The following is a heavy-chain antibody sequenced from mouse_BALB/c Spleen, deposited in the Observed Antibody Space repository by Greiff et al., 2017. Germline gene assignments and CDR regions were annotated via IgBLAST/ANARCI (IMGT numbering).Heavy chain of an antibody. V-gene: IGHV1-18*01. CDR3: ARWGITNGYYAMDY. J-gene: IGHJ4*01. Sequence: EVKLEESGPELVKPGASMKISCKASGYSFTGYTMNWVKQSHGKNLEWIGLINPYNGGTSYNQKFKGKATLTVDKSSSTAYMELLSLTSEDSAVYYCARWGITNGYYAMDYWGQGTSVTVSS. CDR2: INPYNGGT. CDR1: GYSFTGYT. D-gene: IGHD2-4*01.